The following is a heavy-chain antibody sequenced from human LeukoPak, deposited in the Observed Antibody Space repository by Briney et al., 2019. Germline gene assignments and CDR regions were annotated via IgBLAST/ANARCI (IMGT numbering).Heavy chain of an antibody. CDR1: GFTFSIYG. D-gene: IGHD6-19*01. CDR2: ISYDGSNK. Sequence: GGSLRLSCAASGFTFSIYGMHWVRQAPGKGLEWVAVISYDGSNKYYADSVKGRFTISRDNSKNTLYLQMNSLRAEDTAVYYCAKDRKRYSSGWYEFDYWGQGTLVTVSS. J-gene: IGHJ4*02. CDR3: AKDRKRYSSGWYEFDY. V-gene: IGHV3-30*18.